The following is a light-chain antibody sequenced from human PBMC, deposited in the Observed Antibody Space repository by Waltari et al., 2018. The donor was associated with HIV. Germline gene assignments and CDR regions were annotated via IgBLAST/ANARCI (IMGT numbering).Light chain of an antibody. CDR3: AAWDDSLSGPV. J-gene: IGLJ2*01. CDR2: RNK. CDR1: SSNIGSNY. V-gene: IGLV1-47*01. Sequence: QSVLTQPPSASGTPGQRVTISCSGSSSNIGSNYVYWYQQLPGTAPKLLIYRNKQRPSGVPDRFYGSKSGTSASLAISGLRSEDEADYYCAAWDDSLSGPVFGGGTKLTVL.